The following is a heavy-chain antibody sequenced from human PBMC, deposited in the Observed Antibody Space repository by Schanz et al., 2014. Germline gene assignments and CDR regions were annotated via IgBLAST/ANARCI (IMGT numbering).Heavy chain of an antibody. CDR3: ARGGSMVQEINFAY. CDR1: GGTFSSYT. D-gene: IGHD3-10*01. J-gene: IGHJ4*02. V-gene: IGHV1-69*09. CDR2: IIPILGIA. Sequence: VQLVQSGAEVKRPGASVRVSCKASGGTFSSYTISWVRQAPGQGLEWMGRIIPILGIANYAQKFQGRLTMTRDTSTSTFYMELSSLRSEDTAVYYCARGGSMVQEINFAYWGQGSLVTVSS.